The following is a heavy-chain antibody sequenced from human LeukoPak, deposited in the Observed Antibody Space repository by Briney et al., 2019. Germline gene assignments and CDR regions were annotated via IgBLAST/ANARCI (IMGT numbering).Heavy chain of an antibody. D-gene: IGHD6-25*01. CDR3: LGSADRG. J-gene: IGHJ4*02. CDR2: LNPDGSET. CDR1: GFTFSSHW. V-gene: IGHV3-7*01. Sequence: PGGCLRLSCADSGFTFSSHWMNWVRQAPGRGLGWVGNLNPDGSETYYVDSMKGRFTISRDNAKASVYLQMHTLRVEDTAVYYCLGSADRGWGQGTLVTVSS.